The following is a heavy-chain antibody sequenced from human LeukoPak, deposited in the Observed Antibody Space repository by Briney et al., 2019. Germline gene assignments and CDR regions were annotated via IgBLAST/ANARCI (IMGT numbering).Heavy chain of an antibody. D-gene: IGHD6-19*01. CDR2: ISYDGSNK. CDR3: ARDKGQWLVRNWFDP. J-gene: IGHJ5*02. CDR1: GFTFSSYA. V-gene: IGHV3-30-3*01. Sequence: GGSLRLSCAASGFTFSSYAMHWVRQAPGKGLEWVAVISYDGSNKYYADSVKGRFTISRDNSKNTLYLQMNSLRAEDTAVYYCARDKGQWLVRNWFDPWGQGTLVTVSS.